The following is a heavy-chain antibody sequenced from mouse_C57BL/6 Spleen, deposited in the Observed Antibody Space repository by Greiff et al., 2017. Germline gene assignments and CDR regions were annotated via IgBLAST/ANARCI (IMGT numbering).Heavy chain of an antibody. CDR2: INSDGGST. J-gene: IGHJ1*03. D-gene: IGHD2-2*01. Sequence: EVKLVESGGGLVQPGASLKLSCESSEYEFPSHDMSWVRKTPEKRLEWVAAINSDGGSTYYPDTMERRFIISRDNTKKTRYRQRSSLRSEDTALYYCARSGDDDRYVDVWGTGTTVTVSS. CDR1: EYEFPSHD. CDR3: ARSGDDDRYVDV. V-gene: IGHV5-2*01.